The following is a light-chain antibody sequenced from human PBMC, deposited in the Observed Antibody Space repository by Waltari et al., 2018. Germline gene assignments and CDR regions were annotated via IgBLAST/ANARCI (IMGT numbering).Light chain of an antibody. Sequence: IQMTQSPSSLSASIGERITITCRASKDIRQNLSWFQGRPGKAPKLLIYDASNLEAGVPSRFSGTGSGTDFSLTISSLQPEDSATYYCQHYNNLPYTFSRGTKLQIK. CDR1: KDIRQN. CDR3: QHYNNLPYT. V-gene: IGKV1-33*01. J-gene: IGKJ2*01. CDR2: DAS.